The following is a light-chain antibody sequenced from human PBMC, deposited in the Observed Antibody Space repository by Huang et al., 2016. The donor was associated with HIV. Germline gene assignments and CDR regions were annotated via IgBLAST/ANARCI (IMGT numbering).Light chain of an antibody. CDR3: QQYHNWPPIT. CDR1: ESVSSN. CDR2: GAS. J-gene: IGKJ5*01. Sequence: EIVMTQSPATLSVSPGERVTLSCRASESVSSNLAWYQQKPGQSPSLRMYGASRRATGVPVRFSGSGSGTEFTLTISSLQSEDFGVYYCQQYHNWPPITFGQGTRLEI. V-gene: IGKV3-15*01.